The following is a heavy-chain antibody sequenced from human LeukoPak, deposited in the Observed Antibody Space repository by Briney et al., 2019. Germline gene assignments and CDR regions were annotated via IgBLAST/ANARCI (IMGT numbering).Heavy chain of an antibody. CDR2: ISPIFGTA. V-gene: IGHV1-69*13. CDR3: ASAPVLRYFDWPSSFQH. CDR1: GGTFSSYA. Sequence: ASVKVSCKASGGTFSSYAISWVRQAPGQGLEWMGGISPIFGTANYAQKFQGRVTITADESTSTAYMELSSLRSEDTAVYYCASAPVLRYFDWPSSFQHWGQGTLVTVSS. J-gene: IGHJ1*01. D-gene: IGHD3-9*01.